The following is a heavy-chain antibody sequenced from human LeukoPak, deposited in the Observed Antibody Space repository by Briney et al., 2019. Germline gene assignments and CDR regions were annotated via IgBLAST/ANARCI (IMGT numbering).Heavy chain of an antibody. V-gene: IGHV1-18*01. D-gene: IGHD6-13*01. CDR2: ISAYNGNT. CDR1: GYTFTSYG. J-gene: IGHJ4*02. Sequence: ASVKVSCKASGYTFTSYGISWVRQAPGQGHEWMGWISAYNGNTNYAQKLQGRVTMTTDTSTSTAYMELRSLRSDDTAVYYCAREGSFIAAAGTGGYWGQGTLVTVSS. CDR3: AREGSFIAAAGTGGY.